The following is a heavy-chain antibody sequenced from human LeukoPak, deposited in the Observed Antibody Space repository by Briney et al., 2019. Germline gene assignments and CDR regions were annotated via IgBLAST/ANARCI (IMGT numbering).Heavy chain of an antibody. CDR2: IKQDGSEK. V-gene: IGHV3-7*01. J-gene: IGHJ3*02. Sequence: GGSLRLSCAASGFTFSSYWMSWVRQAPGKGLEWVANIKQDGSEKYYVDSVKGRFTISRDNAKNSLYLQMNSLRAEDTAVYYCARDHRITIPDAFDIWGQGTMVTVSS. CDR3: ARDHRITIPDAFDI. D-gene: IGHD3-9*01. CDR1: GFTFSSYW.